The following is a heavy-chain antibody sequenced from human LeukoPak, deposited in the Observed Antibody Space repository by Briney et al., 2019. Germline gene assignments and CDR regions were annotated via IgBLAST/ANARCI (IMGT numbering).Heavy chain of an antibody. Sequence: SETLSHTCSVSGVPIRSHQGSWLPQPPAKALEGIGYIYYSGSTNYNPSLKSRVTISVDTSNNLFSLNLSSVSAADTGVYYCARYALGAGYYYYYMDVWGKGTTVTISS. J-gene: IGHJ6*03. V-gene: IGHV4-59*11. CDR3: ARYALGAGYYYYYMDV. D-gene: IGHD3-16*01. CDR1: GVPIRSHQ. CDR2: IYYSGST.